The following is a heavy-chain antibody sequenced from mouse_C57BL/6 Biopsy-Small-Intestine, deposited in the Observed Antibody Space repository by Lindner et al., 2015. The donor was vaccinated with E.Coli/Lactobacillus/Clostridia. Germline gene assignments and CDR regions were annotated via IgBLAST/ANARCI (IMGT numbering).Heavy chain of an antibody. CDR3: ARYTSDLYAMDY. CDR1: GYSITSDY. CDR2: ISYTGIT. D-gene: IGHD1-3*01. V-gene: IGHV3-8*01. J-gene: IGHJ4*01. Sequence: VQLQESGPGLANPSQTLSLTCSVTGYSITSDYWNWIRKFPGNKLEYMGYISYTGITYYNPSLKSRISITRGTSKNQYYLQLNSVTTEDTGTYYCARYTSDLYAMDYWGQGTSVTVSS.